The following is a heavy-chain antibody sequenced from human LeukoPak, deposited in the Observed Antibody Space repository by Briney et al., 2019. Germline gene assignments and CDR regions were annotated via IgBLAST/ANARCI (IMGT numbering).Heavy chain of an antibody. CDR1: EVTFNKYA. CDR3: ARDLTGYDYVWGSSDY. D-gene: IGHD3-16*01. J-gene: IGHJ4*02. V-gene: IGHV3-7*01. Sequence: GGSLRLSCIGSEVTFNKYAMHWLRQAPGKGLEWVANIKQDGSEKYYVDSVKGRFTISRDNAKNSLYLQMNSLRAEDTAVYYCARDLTGYDYVWGSSDYWGQGTLVTVSS. CDR2: IKQDGSEK.